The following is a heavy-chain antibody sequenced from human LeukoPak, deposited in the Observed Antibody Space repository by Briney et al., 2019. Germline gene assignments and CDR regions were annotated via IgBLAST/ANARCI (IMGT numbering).Heavy chain of an antibody. CDR2: ISPNSGDT. CDR1: GYTFTGYL. V-gene: IGHV1-2*02. J-gene: IGHJ4*02. CDR3: ARTKDSDY. Sequence: ASVKVSCKASGYTFTGYLMHWVRQAPGQGLEWMGWISPNSGDTKYAQKFQGRVTMTRDTSISTAYMELSRLTSDDTAMYYCARTKDSDYWGQGTLVTVSS. D-gene: IGHD2-15*01.